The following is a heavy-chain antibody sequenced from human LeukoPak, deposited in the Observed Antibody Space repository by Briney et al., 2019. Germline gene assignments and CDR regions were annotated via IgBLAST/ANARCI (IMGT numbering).Heavy chain of an antibody. CDR2: IYTSGST. CDR1: GGPISSYY. D-gene: IGHD3-10*01. Sequence: PSETLSLTCTVSGGPISSYYWSWIRQPAGKGLEWIGRIYTSGSTNYNPSLKSRVTMSVDTSKNQFSLKLSSVTAADTALYYCASSLLERGSGSSLWYYYYMYVWGKGTTVTVSS. V-gene: IGHV4-4*07. CDR3: ASSLLERGSGSSLWYYYYMYV. J-gene: IGHJ6*03.